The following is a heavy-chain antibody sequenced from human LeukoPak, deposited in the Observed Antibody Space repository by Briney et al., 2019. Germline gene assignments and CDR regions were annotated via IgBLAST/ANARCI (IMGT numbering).Heavy chain of an antibody. V-gene: IGHV3-30*02. CDR1: GFTFSSFG. J-gene: IGHJ4*02. CDR3: AKDSSGSRNFDY. Sequence: GGSLRLSCAASGFTFSSFGMHWVRQAPGKGLEWVAFIRYDGSNKYYADSVRGRFTISRDNSKNTLYLQMNSLRAEDTAVYYCAKDSSGSRNFDYWGQGTLVTVSS. D-gene: IGHD1-26*01. CDR2: IRYDGSNK.